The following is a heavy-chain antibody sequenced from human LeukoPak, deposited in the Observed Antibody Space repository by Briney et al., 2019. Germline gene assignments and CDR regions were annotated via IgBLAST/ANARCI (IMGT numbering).Heavy chain of an antibody. J-gene: IGHJ4*02. V-gene: IGHV4-38-2*02. CDR1: GYSISSGYY. CDR2: IYHSGST. Sequence: SETLSLTCIVSGYSISSGYYWGWIRQPPGKRLEWIGSIYHSGSTSYNPSLKSRVTTSVDTSKNQFSLNLSSVTAADTAVYYCARSFSSTSPFEYWGQGTLVTVSS. CDR3: ARSFSSTSPFEY. D-gene: IGHD6-13*01.